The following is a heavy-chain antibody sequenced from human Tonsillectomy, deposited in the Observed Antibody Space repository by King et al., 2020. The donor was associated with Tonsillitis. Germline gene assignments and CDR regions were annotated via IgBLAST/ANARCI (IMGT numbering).Heavy chain of an antibody. D-gene: IGHD3-10*01. Sequence: VQLQQWGAGLLKPSETLSLTCAVYGGSFSGYYWSWIRQPPGKGLEWSGEINHSGSTNYNPSLKSRVTISVDTSKNQFSLKMSSVTAADTAVYYCARGLFVGYYGSGSFDYWGQGTLVTVSS. CDR3: ARGLFVGYYGSGSFDY. CDR1: GGSFSGYY. J-gene: IGHJ4*02. V-gene: IGHV4-34*01. CDR2: INHSGST.